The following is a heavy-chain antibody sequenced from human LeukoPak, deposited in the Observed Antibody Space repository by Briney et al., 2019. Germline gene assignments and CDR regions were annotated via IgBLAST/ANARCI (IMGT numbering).Heavy chain of an antibody. CDR2: ISGSGGST. CDR1: GFTFSSYA. D-gene: IGHD3-22*01. CDR3: ARDRSYYYDSSGYFSTFDY. J-gene: IGHJ4*02. Sequence: GGSLRLSCAASGFTFSSYAMSWVRQAPGKGLEWVSAISGSGGSTYYADSVKGRFTISRDNSKNTLYLQMNSLRAEDTAVYYCARDRSYYYDSSGYFSTFDYWGQGTLVTVSS. V-gene: IGHV3-23*01.